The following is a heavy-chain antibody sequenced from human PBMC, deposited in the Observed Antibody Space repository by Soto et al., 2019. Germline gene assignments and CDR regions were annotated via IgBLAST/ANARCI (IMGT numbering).Heavy chain of an antibody. J-gene: IGHJ1*01. CDR1: GFTFSSYA. D-gene: IGHD5-18*01. V-gene: IGHV3-30-3*01. CDR3: ASLIDGRIQLSWTEYFQH. Sequence: GSLRLSCAASGFTFSSYAMHWVRQAPGKGLEWVAVISYDGSNKYYADSVKGRFTISRDNSKNTLYLQMNSLRAEDTAVYYCASLIDGRIQLSWTEYFQHWGQGTLVTVSS. CDR2: ISYDGSNK.